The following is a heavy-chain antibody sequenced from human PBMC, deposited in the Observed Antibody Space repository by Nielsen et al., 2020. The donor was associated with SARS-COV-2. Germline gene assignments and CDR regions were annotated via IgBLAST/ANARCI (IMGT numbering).Heavy chain of an antibody. CDR1: GFTFDDYA. CDR3: AKVSYYYGSGSIDAFDI. D-gene: IGHD3-10*01. V-gene: IGHV3-9*01. Sequence: LRLSCAASGFTFDDYAMHWVRQAPGKGLEWVSGISWNSGSIGYADSVKGRFAISRDNAKNSLYLQMNSLRAEDTALYYCAKVSYYYGSGSIDAFDIWGQGTMVTVSS. CDR2: ISWNSGSI. J-gene: IGHJ3*02.